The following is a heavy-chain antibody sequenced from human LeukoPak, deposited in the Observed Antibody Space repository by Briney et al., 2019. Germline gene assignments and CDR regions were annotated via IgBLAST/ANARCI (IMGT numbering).Heavy chain of an antibody. Sequence: PSETLSLTCAVYGGSFSGYYWSWIRQPPGKGVEWIGEINHSGSTNYNPSLKSRVTISVDTSKNQFSLKLSSVTAADTAVYYCARRRGYYYGSGSPCFDYWGQGTLVTVSS. CDR1: GGSFSGYY. J-gene: IGHJ4*02. V-gene: IGHV4-34*01. CDR3: ARRRGYYYGSGSPCFDY. D-gene: IGHD3-10*01. CDR2: INHSGST.